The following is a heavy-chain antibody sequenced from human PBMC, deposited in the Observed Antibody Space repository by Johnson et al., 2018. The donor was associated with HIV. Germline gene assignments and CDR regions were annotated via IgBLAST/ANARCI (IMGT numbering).Heavy chain of an antibody. D-gene: IGHD3-3*01. Sequence: VQLVESGGSLVKPGGSLRLSCAVAGVSFNNAWMSWLRQVPGKGLEWVGRPNSKVDGATTDYAVPVKGRFSISADDSKNTLYLEMTDLRTEDTAVYYCATHGALISGVDAFDIWGQGTTVTVSS. V-gene: IGHV3-15*01. CDR2: PNSKVDGATT. CDR3: ATHGALISGVDAFDI. J-gene: IGHJ3*02. CDR1: GVSFNNAW.